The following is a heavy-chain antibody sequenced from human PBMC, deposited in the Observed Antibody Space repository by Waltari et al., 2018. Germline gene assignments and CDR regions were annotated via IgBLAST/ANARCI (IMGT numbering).Heavy chain of an antibody. D-gene: IGHD4-17*01. V-gene: IGHV3-49*04. CDR1: GFTFGDYA. J-gene: IGHJ4*02. CDR2: IRSKAYGGTT. CDR3: TRDSPVTTLDY. Sequence: EVQLVESGGGLVQPGRSLRLSCTASGFTFGDYAMSWVRQASGKGLEWVGFIRSKAYGGTTEYAASVKGRFTISRDDSKSIAYLQMNSLKTEDIAVYYCTRDSPVTTLDYWGQGTLVTVSS.